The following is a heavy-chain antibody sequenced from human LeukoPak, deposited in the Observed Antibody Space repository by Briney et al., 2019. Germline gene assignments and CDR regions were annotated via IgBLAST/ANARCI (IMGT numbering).Heavy chain of an antibody. D-gene: IGHD6-13*01. J-gene: IGHJ4*02. Sequence: GGSLRLSCTASGFTFGDYAMSWVRQAPGKGREWVGFIKSKAYGGTTEYAASVKGRFTISRDDSKSIAYLQMNSLKTEDTAVYYCTRAVSGAAADYFDYWGQGTLVTVSS. V-gene: IGHV3-49*04. CDR3: TRAVSGAAADYFDY. CDR2: IKSKAYGGTT. CDR1: GFTFGDYA.